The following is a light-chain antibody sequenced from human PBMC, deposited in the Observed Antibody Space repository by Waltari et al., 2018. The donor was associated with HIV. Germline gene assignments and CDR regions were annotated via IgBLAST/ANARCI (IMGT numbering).Light chain of an antibody. CDR1: TGAVTSGHS. CDR2: DTS. CDR3: LLSYNGARI. J-gene: IGLJ2*01. Sequence: QAVVTQEPSLTLSPGGTVTLTCGSRTGAVTSGHSPYWFQQKPGQAPRPPIFDTSNKHSWTPAQFSGCLLGGEAALTLSGAQPEDEAEYYCLLSYNGARIFGGRTKLTVL. V-gene: IGLV7-46*01.